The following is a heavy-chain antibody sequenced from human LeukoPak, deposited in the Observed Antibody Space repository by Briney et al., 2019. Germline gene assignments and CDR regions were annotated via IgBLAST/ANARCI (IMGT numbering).Heavy chain of an antibody. CDR1: GGSITTIPYN. V-gene: IGHV4-39*01. CDR2: ISYVGTT. D-gene: IGHD3-9*01. Sequence: SEALSLTCTVSGGSITTIPYNWGWIRQPPGKGLEWIGTISYVGTTYYEPSLKSRVTMSIDTSKNQFSLNLNSATAADTAVYYCARHPTGYPNWFDSWGQGTLVIVSS. J-gene: IGHJ5*01. CDR3: ARHPTGYPNWFDS.